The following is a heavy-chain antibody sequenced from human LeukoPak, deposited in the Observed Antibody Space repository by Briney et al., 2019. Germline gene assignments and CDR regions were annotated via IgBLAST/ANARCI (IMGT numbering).Heavy chain of an antibody. CDR1: GGSISSYY. V-gene: IGHV4-4*07. CDR2: IYTSGST. Sequence: SETLSLTCTVSGGSISSYYWSWIRQPAGKGLEWIGRIYTSGSTNYNPSLKSRVTMSVDTSKNQFSLKLSSVTAADTAVYYCAREEDVVVVSAFDIWGQGTMVTVSS. J-gene: IGHJ3*02. CDR3: AREEDVVVVSAFDI. D-gene: IGHD2-2*01.